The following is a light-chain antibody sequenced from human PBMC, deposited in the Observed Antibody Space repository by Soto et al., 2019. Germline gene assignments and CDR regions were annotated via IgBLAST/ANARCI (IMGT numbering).Light chain of an antibody. CDR1: QGISSY. CDR3: QQYYSYPPWT. V-gene: IGKV1-8*01. J-gene: IGKJ1*01. Sequence: AIRMTQSPSSLSASTGDRVTITCRASQGISSYLAWYQQKPGKAPKLLIYAASTLQSGVPSRFSGSGSGTDFTLTISCLQSEDFATYYCQQYYSYPPWTFDQGTKVDIK. CDR2: AAS.